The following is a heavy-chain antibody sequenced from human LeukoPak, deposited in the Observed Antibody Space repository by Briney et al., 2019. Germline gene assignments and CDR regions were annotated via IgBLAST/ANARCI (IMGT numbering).Heavy chain of an antibody. V-gene: IGHV4-34*01. CDR2: INHSGST. Sequence: SETLSLTCAVYGGSFSGYYWSWIRQPPGKGLEWIGEINHSGSTNYNPSLKSRVTISVDTSKKQFSLKLSSVSAADTAVYYCARSHYYDSSGPIRDFDYWGQGTLVTVSS. J-gene: IGHJ4*02. CDR3: ARSHYYDSSGPIRDFDY. CDR1: GGSFSGYY. D-gene: IGHD3-22*01.